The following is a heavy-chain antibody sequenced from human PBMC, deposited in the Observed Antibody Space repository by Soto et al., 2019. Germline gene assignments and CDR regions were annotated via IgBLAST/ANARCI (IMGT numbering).Heavy chain of an antibody. CDR2: INPSGGST. V-gene: IGHV1-46*01. D-gene: IGHD2-2*01. CDR3: ARRQYQLLWGYYYYGMDV. Sequence: VKVCWKECGYGFTSYYMHWVRQAPGQGLEWMGIINPSGGSTSYAQKFQGRVTMTRDTSTSTVYMELSSLRSEDTAVYYCARRQYQLLWGYYYYGMDVWGQGTTVTVSS. J-gene: IGHJ6*02. CDR1: GYGFTSYY.